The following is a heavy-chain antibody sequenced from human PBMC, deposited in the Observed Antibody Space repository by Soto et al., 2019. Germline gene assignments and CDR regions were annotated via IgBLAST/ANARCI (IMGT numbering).Heavy chain of an antibody. Sequence: PGGSLRLSCAASGLTFSSYAMGWVRQAPGKGLEWVSALSGSGYNTYYADSVKGRFTISRDNSKNTLYLQMNTLRAEDTAIYYCVQVNYDILTGWGQGTLVTVSS. CDR3: VQVNYDILTG. D-gene: IGHD3-9*01. CDR2: LSGSGYNT. J-gene: IGHJ4*02. V-gene: IGHV3-23*01. CDR1: GLTFSSYA.